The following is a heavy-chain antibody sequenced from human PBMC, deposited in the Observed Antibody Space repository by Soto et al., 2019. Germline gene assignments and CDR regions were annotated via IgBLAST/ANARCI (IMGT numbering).Heavy chain of an antibody. J-gene: IGHJ3*02. CDR1: GYTLTELS. CDR2: FDPEDGET. CDR3: ATRVRSVRAFDI. D-gene: IGHD2-15*01. V-gene: IGHV1-24*01. Sequence: ASVKVSCKASGYTLTELSMHWVRQAPGKGLEWMGGFDPEDGETIYAQKFQGRVTMAEDTSTDTAYMELSSLRSEDTAVYYCATRVRSVRAFDIWGQGTMVTVSS.